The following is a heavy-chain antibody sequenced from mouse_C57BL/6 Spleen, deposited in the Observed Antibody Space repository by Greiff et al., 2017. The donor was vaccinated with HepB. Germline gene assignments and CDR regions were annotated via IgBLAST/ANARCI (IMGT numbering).Heavy chain of an antibody. V-gene: IGHV14-4*01. D-gene: IGHD2-4*01. Sequence: EVQLQQSGAELVRPGASVKLSCTASGFNIKDDYMHWVKQRPEQGLEWIGWIDPENGDTEYASKFQGKATITADTSSNTAYLQLSSLTSEDTAVYYCTTSDYGYAMDYWGQRTSVTVSS. CDR1: GFNIKDDY. J-gene: IGHJ4*01. CDR3: TTSDYGYAMDY. CDR2: IDPENGDT.